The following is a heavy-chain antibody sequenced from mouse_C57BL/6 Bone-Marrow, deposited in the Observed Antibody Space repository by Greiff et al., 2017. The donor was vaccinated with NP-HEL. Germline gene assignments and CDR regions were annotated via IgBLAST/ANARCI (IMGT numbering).Heavy chain of an antibody. CDR2: ISYSGST. D-gene: IGHD3-2*02. CDR3: ARGGQLRLRGYYAMDY. V-gene: IGHV3-8*01. J-gene: IGHJ4*01. Sequence: EVQLQQSGPGLAKPSQTLSLTCSVTGYSITSDYWNWIRKFPGNKLEYMGYISYSGSTYYNPSLKSRIYITRDTSKNQYYLQLNSVTTEDTATYYGARGGQLRLRGYYAMDYWGQGTSVTVSS. CDR1: GYSITSDY.